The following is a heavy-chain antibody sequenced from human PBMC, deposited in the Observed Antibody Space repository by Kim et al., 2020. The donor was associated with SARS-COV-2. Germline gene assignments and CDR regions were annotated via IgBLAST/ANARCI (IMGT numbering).Heavy chain of an antibody. Sequence: SETLSLTCIVSGGSISSSTYHWGWIRQPPGKGLEWIASISYSGTTYYNPSLRSRVTISVDTSSNQFSLRLTSVTAADTAVYFCASIIVGPTTGLDYWGQGILVTVSS. V-gene: IGHV4-39*07. CDR2: ISYSGTT. J-gene: IGHJ4*02. D-gene: IGHD1-26*01. CDR3: ASIIVGPTTGLDY. CDR1: GGSISSSTYH.